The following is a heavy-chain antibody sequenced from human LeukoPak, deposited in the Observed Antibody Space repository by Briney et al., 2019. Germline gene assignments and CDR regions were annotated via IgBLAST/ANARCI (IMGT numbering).Heavy chain of an antibody. CDR2: ISAYNGNT. J-gene: IGHJ4*02. Sequence: ASVTVSCKASGYTFTSYGISWVRQAPGQGLEWMGWISAYNGNTNYAQKLQGRVTMTTDTSTSTAYMELRSLGSDDTAVYYCARDGIVVVPAASDLIFDYWGQGTLVTVSS. V-gene: IGHV1-18*01. D-gene: IGHD2-2*01. CDR1: GYTFTSYG. CDR3: ARDGIVVVPAASDLIFDY.